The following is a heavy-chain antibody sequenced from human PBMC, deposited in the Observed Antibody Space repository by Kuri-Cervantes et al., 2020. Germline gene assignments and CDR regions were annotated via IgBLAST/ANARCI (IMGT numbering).Heavy chain of an antibody. CDR1: GYTFTSYG. V-gene: IGHV1-18*01. CDR2: ISAYNGNT. D-gene: IGHD4-17*01. CDR3: ARVKSSYGDPTGGMDV. J-gene: IGHJ6*02. Sequence: ASVKVSCKASGYTFTSYGISWVRQAPGQGLEWMGWISAYNGNTYYAQKLQGRVTMTTHTSTSTVYMELRSLRSDDTAVYFCARVKSSYGDPTGGMDVRGQGTTVTVSS.